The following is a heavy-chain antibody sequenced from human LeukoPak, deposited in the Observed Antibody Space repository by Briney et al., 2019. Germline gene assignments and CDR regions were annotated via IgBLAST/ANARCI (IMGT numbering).Heavy chain of an antibody. V-gene: IGHV3-13*01. D-gene: IGHD3-10*01. J-gene: IGHJ4*02. Sequence: GESLRLSCAASGFTFSSYDMHWVRQATGKGLEWVSAIGTAGDTYYPGSVKGRFTISRENAKNSLYLQMNSLRAGDTAVYYCARAEGSGSYRYFDYWGQGTLVTVSS. CDR2: IGTAGDT. CDR1: GFTFSSYD. CDR3: ARAEGSGSYRYFDY.